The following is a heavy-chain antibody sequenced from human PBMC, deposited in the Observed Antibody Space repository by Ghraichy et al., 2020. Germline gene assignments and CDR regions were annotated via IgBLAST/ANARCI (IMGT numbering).Heavy chain of an antibody. CDR2: LTSDGSDT. V-gene: IGHV3-74*01. J-gene: IGHJ4*02. CDR1: GFSFSSYW. Sequence: GGSLRLSCVASGFSFSSYWMHWVRQAPGKGLVWLSRLTSDGSDTSYADFVKGRFTISRDNAKNTLYLQMNSLRVEDTAVYYCVRISGYDRLDFWGQGTLVTVPS. CDR3: VRISGYDRLDF. D-gene: IGHD5-12*01.